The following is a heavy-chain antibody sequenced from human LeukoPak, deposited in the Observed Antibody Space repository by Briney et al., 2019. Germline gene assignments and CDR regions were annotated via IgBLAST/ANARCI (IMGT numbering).Heavy chain of an antibody. CDR3: AEGGGGTAMVMGY. CDR1: GYTFTGYY. CDR2: INPNSGGT. Sequence: ASVKVSCKASGYTFTGYYMHWVRQAPGQGLEWMGWINPNSGGTNYAQKFQGKVTMTRDTSISTAYMELSRLRSDDTAVYYCAEGGGGTAMVMGYWGQGTLVTVSS. V-gene: IGHV1-2*02. D-gene: IGHD5-18*01. J-gene: IGHJ4*02.